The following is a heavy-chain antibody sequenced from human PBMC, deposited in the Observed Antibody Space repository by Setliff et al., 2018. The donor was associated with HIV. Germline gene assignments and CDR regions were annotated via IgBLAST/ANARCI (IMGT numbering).Heavy chain of an antibody. D-gene: IGHD2-21*02. Sequence: ASVKVSCKSSGYIFTRYYIHWVRQAPGQGLEWMGWLNSNSDGTFYAQKFQDRVIMTRDTSSSTAYMELSSLTSDDTAVYYCARELGLAALHGPMDLWGKGTTVTSP. V-gene: IGHV1-2*02. CDR1: GYIFTRYY. J-gene: IGHJ6*03. CDR3: ARELGLAALHGPMDL. CDR2: LNSNSDGT.